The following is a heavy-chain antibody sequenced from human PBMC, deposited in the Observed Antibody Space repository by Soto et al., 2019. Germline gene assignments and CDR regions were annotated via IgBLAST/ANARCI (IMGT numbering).Heavy chain of an antibody. CDR3: AKEGGLSGSYYISSSYYFDY. CDR1: GFPFSSYG. Sequence: GGAPRPSFVAPGFPFSSYGMPWGRPAPGKGVGGVAIISYDGSNTYYADSVKGRFTISRDNSKNTLYLQMNSLRAEDTSVYYCAKEGGLSGSYYISSSYYFDYWGQGTLVTVSS. CDR2: ISYDGSNT. V-gene: IGHV3-30*18. D-gene: IGHD1-26*01. J-gene: IGHJ4*02.